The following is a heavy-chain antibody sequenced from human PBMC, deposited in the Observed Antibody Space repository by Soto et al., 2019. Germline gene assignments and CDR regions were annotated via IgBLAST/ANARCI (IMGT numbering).Heavy chain of an antibody. CDR3: ARITIFGVATFDY. CDR2: MNHSGST. V-gene: IGHV4-34*01. D-gene: IGHD3-3*01. J-gene: IGHJ4*02. Sequence: SETLSLTCAVYGGSFSGYYWGWIRQPPGKGREWIGEMNHSGSTNYNPSLKSRVTISVDTSKNPFYLKLSSVTAEDTAVYYCARITIFGVATFDYWGQGTLVTVSS. CDR1: GGSFSGYY.